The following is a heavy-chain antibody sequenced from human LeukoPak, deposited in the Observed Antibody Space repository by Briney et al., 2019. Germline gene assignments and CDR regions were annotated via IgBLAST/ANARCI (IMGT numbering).Heavy chain of an antibody. V-gene: IGHV3-73*01. CDR2: IRSKANSYAT. CDR3: TREYSGYDYD. J-gene: IGHJ4*02. D-gene: IGHD5-12*01. CDR1: GFTFSGSA. Sequence: GGSLRLSCAASGFTFSGSAMHWVRQASGKGLEWVGRIRSKANSYATAYPASVKGRFTISRDESKNTAYLQMNSLKTEDTAVYYCTREYSGYDYDWGQGTLVTVSS.